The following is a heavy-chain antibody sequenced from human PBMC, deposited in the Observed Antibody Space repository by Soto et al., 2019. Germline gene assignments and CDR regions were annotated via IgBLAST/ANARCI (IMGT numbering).Heavy chain of an antibody. CDR1: GGSISSYY. CDR2: IYYSGST. Sequence: PSETLSLTCTVSGGSISSYYWSWIRQPPGKGLEWIGYIYYSGSTNYNPSLKSRVTISVDTSKNQFSLKLSSVTAADTAVYYCARHQGGYDWAGHFDYWGQGTLVTVSS. V-gene: IGHV4-59*08. J-gene: IGHJ4*02. CDR3: ARHQGGYDWAGHFDY. D-gene: IGHD5-12*01.